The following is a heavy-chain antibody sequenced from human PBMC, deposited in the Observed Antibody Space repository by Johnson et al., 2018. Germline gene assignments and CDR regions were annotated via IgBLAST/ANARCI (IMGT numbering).Heavy chain of an antibody. J-gene: IGHJ6*03. CDR1: GFTFINTW. V-gene: IGHV3-15*07. Sequence: VQLVQSGGALVQPGGSLRLSCAASGFTFINTWMNWVRQAPGKGPEWVGRIKSKTDGGTADYAAPVKGRFTISRDDSEKTLFPQMSSPQTEDTAVYYCTTYPAYFVDCISHYYMDIWGKGTTVTVSS. D-gene: IGHD3-9*01. CDR3: TTYPAYFVDCISHYYMDI. CDR2: IKSKTDGGTA.